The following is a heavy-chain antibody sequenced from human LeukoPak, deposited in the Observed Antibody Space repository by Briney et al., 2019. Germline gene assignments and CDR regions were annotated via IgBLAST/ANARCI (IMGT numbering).Heavy chain of an antibody. V-gene: IGHV3-74*01. Sequence: HWVRQAPGKGLVWVARINNDGSGTGYADSVKGRFTISRDNAKNTLYLQMNSLRAEDTAVYYCTRAPLGYYWGRGPLVTVSS. CDR2: INNDGSGT. D-gene: IGHD3-16*01. J-gene: IGHJ4*02. CDR3: TRAPLGYY.